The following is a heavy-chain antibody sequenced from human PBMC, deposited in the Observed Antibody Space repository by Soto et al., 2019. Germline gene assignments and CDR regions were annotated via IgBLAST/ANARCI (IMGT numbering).Heavy chain of an antibody. Sequence: QVQLVQSGAEVKKPGSSVKVSCKASGGTFSSYAISWVRQAPGQGLEWMGGIIPIFGTANYAQKFQGRVTITADESTSTAYMELSSLRSEDTAVYYCARDLFRYYGSGSYYKGSMDVWGQGTTVTVSS. CDR1: GGTFSSYA. V-gene: IGHV1-69*01. CDR3: ARDLFRYYGSGSYYKGSMDV. J-gene: IGHJ6*02. CDR2: IIPIFGTA. D-gene: IGHD3-10*01.